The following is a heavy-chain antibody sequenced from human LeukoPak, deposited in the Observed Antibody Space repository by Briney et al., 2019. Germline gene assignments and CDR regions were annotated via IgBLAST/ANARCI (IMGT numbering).Heavy chain of an antibody. V-gene: IGHV3-73*01. CDR3: TRRYYHDSSGNYQNDY. D-gene: IGHD3-22*01. CDR1: GFSFSDSA. CDR2: IRSKANNYAT. J-gene: IGHJ4*02. Sequence: GGSLRLSCAVSGFSFSDSAMHWVRQASGKGLEWVGRIRSKANNYATTYDASVRGRFTISRDDSKNTAYLQMNSLKTEDTAVYYCTRRYYHDSSGNYQNDYWGQGTLVTVSS.